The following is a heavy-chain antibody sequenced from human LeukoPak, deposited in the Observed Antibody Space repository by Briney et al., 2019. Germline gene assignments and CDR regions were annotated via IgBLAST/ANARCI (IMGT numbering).Heavy chain of an antibody. Sequence: SETLSLTCTVSGGPISSYYWSWIRQPPGKGLEWIGYIYYSGSTNYNPSLKSRVTISVDTSKNQFSLKLSSVTAADTAVYYCARRVVVGALDYWGQGTLVTVSS. D-gene: IGHD1-26*01. CDR1: GGPISSYY. CDR3: ARRVVVGALDY. J-gene: IGHJ4*02. V-gene: IGHV4-59*01. CDR2: IYYSGST.